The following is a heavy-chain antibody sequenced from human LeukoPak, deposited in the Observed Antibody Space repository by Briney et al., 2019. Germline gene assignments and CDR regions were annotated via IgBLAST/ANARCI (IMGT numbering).Heavy chain of an antibody. CDR2: IYENGGTT. J-gene: IGHJ4*02. CDR3: AKDFRIGYSAHFDY. CDR1: GFTFRSHA. V-gene: IGHV3-23*01. D-gene: IGHD2-21*01. Sequence: RGSLRLSCVGSGFTFRSHAMSWVRQAPEKGLEFVSGIYENGGTTYYADSVKGRFSISRDNSKNTLYLQMDSLRGEDTAVYYCAKDFRIGYSAHFDYWGQGVLVTVSS.